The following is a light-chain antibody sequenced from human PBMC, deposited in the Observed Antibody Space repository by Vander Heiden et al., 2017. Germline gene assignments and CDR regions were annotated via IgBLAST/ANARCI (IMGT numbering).Light chain of an antibody. CDR1: QSIHYY. CDR3: QQYHSPWT. J-gene: IGKJ1*01. Sequence: DIQMTQSPSTLSASVGDRVTVTYGASQSIHYYLAWFQQKPGKAPNLLISNASNLESGVPSRFSGSGSGTEFTLTITRLQPDDFATYFCQQYHSPWTFGQGTKLE. V-gene: IGKV1-5*01. CDR2: NAS.